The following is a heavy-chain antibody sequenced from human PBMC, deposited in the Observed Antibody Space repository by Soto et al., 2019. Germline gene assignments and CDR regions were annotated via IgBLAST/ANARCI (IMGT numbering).Heavy chain of an antibody. CDR1: GFTFSSYA. V-gene: IGHV3-30-3*01. CDR3: ARDPLWGTAMVLWYFDL. Sequence: QVQLVESGGGVVQPGRSLGVSCAASGFTFSSYAMHWVRQAPGKGLEWVAVISYDGSNKYYADSVKGRFTTSRDNSKNTLYLQMNSLRAEDTAVYYCARDPLWGTAMVLWYFDLWGRGTLVTVSS. CDR2: ISYDGSNK. J-gene: IGHJ2*01. D-gene: IGHD5-18*01.